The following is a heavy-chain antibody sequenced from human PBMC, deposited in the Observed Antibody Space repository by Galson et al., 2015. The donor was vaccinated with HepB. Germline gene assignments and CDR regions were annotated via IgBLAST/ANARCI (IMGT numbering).Heavy chain of an antibody. D-gene: IGHD5-24*01. V-gene: IGHV3-64*01. CDR1: GFTLRSYA. CDR3: ARFKHNDGLDV. CDR2: MSGDGGTT. Sequence: SLRLSCAASGFTLRSYAMHWVRQAPGKGLEYVAVMSGDGGTTYYGNAVKGGFAISRDNSKNTVYLQMGSLRPEDMGVYYCARFKHNDGLDVWGRGTSVIVSS. J-gene: IGHJ6*02.